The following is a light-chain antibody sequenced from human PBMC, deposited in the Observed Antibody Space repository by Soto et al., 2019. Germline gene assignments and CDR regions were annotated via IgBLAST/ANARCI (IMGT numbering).Light chain of an antibody. CDR1: QHPLNSNGYNY. V-gene: IGKV2-28*01. Sequence: DIVMTPSPLSLPVTSGQPASVSFRSSQHPLNSNGYNYLTWYLQKTGQPPQVMIYVGSNRASGVPARFSGSGSGTDFNLKISRVEAEDVGVYFCAKGLQIPLTCGGGTKVDIK. CDR3: AKGLQIPLT. J-gene: IGKJ4*01. CDR2: VGS.